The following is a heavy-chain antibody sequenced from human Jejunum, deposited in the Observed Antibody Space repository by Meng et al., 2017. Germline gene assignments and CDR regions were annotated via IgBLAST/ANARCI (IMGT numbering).Heavy chain of an antibody. Sequence: QMVHAGSEFKKPGVSVKVSCKASGCSFTTYAMNWVRQAPGQGLEWMGYINTNTGNPTYAQGFTGRFVFSLDTSVTTAYLQISNLKAEDTAMYYCAKDPTGAWNSDFWGQGTLVTVSS. J-gene: IGHJ4*02. V-gene: IGHV7-4-1*02. CDR3: AKDPTGAWNSDF. CDR1: GCSFTTYA. D-gene: IGHD1-7*01. CDR2: INTNTGNP.